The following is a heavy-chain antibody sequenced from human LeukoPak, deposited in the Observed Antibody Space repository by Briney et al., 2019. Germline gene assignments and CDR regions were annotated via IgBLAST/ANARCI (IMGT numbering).Heavy chain of an antibody. Sequence: GGSLRLSCAASGFTFNNYAMNWVRQAPGKGLEWVSLIYSGGTTYYADSVKGRVTISRDNSKSTLYLQMNSLRAEDTAVYYCAKNVRTSYYYYYYMDVWGKGTTVTVSS. D-gene: IGHD1-14*01. V-gene: IGHV3-23*03. J-gene: IGHJ6*03. CDR2: IYSGGTT. CDR3: AKNVRTSYYYYYYMDV. CDR1: GFTFNNYA.